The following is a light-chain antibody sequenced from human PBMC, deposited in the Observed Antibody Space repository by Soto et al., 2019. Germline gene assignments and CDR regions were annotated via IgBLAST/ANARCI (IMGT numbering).Light chain of an antibody. CDR1: QSVSSN. V-gene: IGKV3-15*01. CDR3: QQDNNWPYT. J-gene: IGKJ2*01. Sequence: EIVMTQSPATLSVSPGERATISCRSSQSVSSNLAWYQQKPGQAPRLIIYGASTRATGIPARFSGSWSGTEFTLNISCVQSEEFEVYYCQQDNNWPYTFGQGTTLEIK. CDR2: GAS.